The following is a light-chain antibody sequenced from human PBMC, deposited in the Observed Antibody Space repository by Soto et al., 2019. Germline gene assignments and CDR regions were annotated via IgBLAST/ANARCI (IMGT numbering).Light chain of an antibody. V-gene: IGKV3-20*01. CDR2: DAS. J-gene: IGKJ1*01. CDR3: HQYGTSPQN. Sequence: EIVLTQSPGALSLSPGESATLSCRASQSVSNTHVAWYQQRPGQAPRLLIYDASRRDIGVPDRFSGSGSGTDFTLTISGLEPEDFAVYFCHQYGTSPQNFGQGTKVDIK. CDR1: QSVSNTH.